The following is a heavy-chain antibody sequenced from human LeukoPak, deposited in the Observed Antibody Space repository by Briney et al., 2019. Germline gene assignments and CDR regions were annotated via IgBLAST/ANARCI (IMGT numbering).Heavy chain of an antibody. CDR1: GFTFSNYN. CDR3: ARALWSGPVYYGMDV. D-gene: IGHD3-10*01. V-gene: IGHV3-21*01. CDR2: ISSTSSYI. Sequence: GSLRLSCAASGFTFSNYNFYWVRQAPGKGLEWVSSISSTSSYIYYADSMKGRFTISRDNAKNSLYLQMNSLRAEDTAVYYCARALWSGPVYYGMDVWGQGTTVTVSS. J-gene: IGHJ6*02.